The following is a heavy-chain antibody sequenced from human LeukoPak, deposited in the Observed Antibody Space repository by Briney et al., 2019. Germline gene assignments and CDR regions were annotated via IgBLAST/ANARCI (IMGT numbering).Heavy chain of an antibody. CDR3: ARDQIVVVPAARGDAFDI. CDR1: GYTFTSYA. J-gene: IGHJ3*02. D-gene: IGHD2-2*01. Sequence: ASVKVSCKASGYTFTSYAMHWVRQAPGQRLEWMGWINAGNGNTKYSQKFQGRVTITRDTSASTAYMELRSLRSDDTAVYYCARDQIVVVPAARGDAFDIWGQGTMVTVSS. CDR2: INAGNGNT. V-gene: IGHV1-3*01.